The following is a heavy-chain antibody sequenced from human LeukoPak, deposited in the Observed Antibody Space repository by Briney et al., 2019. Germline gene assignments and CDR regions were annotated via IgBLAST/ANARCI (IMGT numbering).Heavy chain of an antibody. V-gene: IGHV3-7*01. CDR3: ARVRIEYDYVWGSYRRNPSFDY. J-gene: IGHJ4*02. Sequence: GGSLRLSCAAPGFTFITYWMSWVRQAPGKGLEWVANIKQDGSEKYYVDSVKGRFTISRDNAKNSVYLQMNSLRAEDTAMYYCARVRIEYDYVWGSYRRNPSFDYWGQGTLVTVSS. CDR1: GFTFITYW. CDR2: IKQDGSEK. D-gene: IGHD3-16*02.